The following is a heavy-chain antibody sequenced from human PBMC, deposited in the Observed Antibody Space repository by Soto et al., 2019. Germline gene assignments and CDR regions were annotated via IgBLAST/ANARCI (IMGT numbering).Heavy chain of an antibody. D-gene: IGHD1-26*01. CDR3: AKDWRGSGMYGWFDP. V-gene: IGHV3-23*01. Sequence: EVQLLESGGGLVQPGGSLRLSCAVSGFTFSSYAMGWVRQTPGRGREWVSSISISGDRTYYADSVKGRFTISRDNSKDTLFLQMSSLRAEDTAVYYCAKDWRGSGMYGWFDPWGQGTLVTVSS. CDR2: ISISGDRT. CDR1: GFTFSSYA. J-gene: IGHJ5*02.